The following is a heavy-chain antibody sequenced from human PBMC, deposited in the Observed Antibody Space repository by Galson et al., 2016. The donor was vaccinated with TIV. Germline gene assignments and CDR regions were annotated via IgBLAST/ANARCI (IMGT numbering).Heavy chain of an antibody. CDR3: ARHDSSAFSNWYFNL. D-gene: IGHD3-22*01. V-gene: IGHV5-51*01. Sequence: QSGAEVKKTGESLKISCRGSGYPFSGYYIGWVRRVPGKGLEWMGIIYPGNYHTVYSPSFEGQVTISADKSTTTAYLQWNSLKASETAMYYCARHDSSAFSNWYFNLWGRGTLVAVSS. CDR2: IYPGNYHT. CDR1: GYPFSGYY. J-gene: IGHJ2*01.